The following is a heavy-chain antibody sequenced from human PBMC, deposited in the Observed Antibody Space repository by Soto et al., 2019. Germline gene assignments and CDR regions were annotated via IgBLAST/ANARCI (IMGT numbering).Heavy chain of an antibody. V-gene: IGHV1-18*04. J-gene: IGHJ4*02. CDR3: VRQYYDFWTDYPDFDH. D-gene: IGHD3-3*01. CDR1: GYTFTKYD. CDR2: ISPNSGRP. Sequence: ASVKVSCKASGYTFTKYDISWVRQAPGQGLEWLGLISPNSGRPSYAQKLEGRVTMTTDTSTTTACLELRSLRSDDTAVYYCVRQYYDFWTDYPDFDHWGQGTLVTVSS.